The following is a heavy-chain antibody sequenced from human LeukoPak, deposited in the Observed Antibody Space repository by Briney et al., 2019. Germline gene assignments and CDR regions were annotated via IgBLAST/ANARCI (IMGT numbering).Heavy chain of an antibody. CDR2: ISYDGSNK. CDR3: ASSMVRGVIFDY. CDR1: GFTFSSYG. Sequence: PGGSLRLSCAASGFTFSSYGMHWVRQAPGKGLEWVAVISYDGSNKYYADSVKGRFTISRDNSKNTLYLQMNSLRAEDTAVYYCASSMVRGVIFDYWGQGTLVTVSS. D-gene: IGHD3-10*01. V-gene: IGHV3-30*19. J-gene: IGHJ4*02.